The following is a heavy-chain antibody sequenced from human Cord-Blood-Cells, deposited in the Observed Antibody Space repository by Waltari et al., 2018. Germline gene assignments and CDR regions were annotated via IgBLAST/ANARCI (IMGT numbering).Heavy chain of an antibody. CDR1: GGSFSGYY. V-gene: IGHV4-34*01. J-gene: IGHJ3*02. D-gene: IGHD4-17*01. CDR3: AMTVTTTDAFDI. Sequence: QVQLQQWGAGLLKPSETLSLTCAVYGGSFSGYYWSWIRQPPGKGLEWIGEINHSGSTNHNPSLKSRVTISVDTSKNQFSLKLSSVTAAYTAVYYCAMTVTTTDAFDIWGQGTMVTVSS. CDR2: INHSGST.